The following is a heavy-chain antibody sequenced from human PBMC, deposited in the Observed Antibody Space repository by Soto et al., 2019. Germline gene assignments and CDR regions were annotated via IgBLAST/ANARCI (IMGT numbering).Heavy chain of an antibody. CDR2: IYYSGST. Sequence: QVQLQESGPGLVKPSETLSLTCTVSGGSISSYYWSWIRQPPGKGLEWIGYIYYSGSTNYNPSLKSRVNISVDTSKNQFSRKLSYVTGADTAVNYCARSGYYDSSGYPYWGRGTLVTVAS. D-gene: IGHD3-22*01. CDR1: GGSISSYY. CDR3: ARSGYYDSSGYPY. V-gene: IGHV4-59*01. J-gene: IGHJ2*01.